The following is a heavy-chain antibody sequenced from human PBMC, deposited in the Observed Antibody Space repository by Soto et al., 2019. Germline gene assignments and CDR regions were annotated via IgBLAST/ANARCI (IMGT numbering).Heavy chain of an antibody. Sequence: QVQLVESGGGLVKPGGSLRLSCAASGFTFSDYYMSWIRQAPGKGLEWVSYISSGGGTIYYADSVKGRFTISRDNAKSSLYRQMNSLRAEDTAVYYCAREYCSGGSCYQYFQHWGQGTLVTVSS. CDR2: ISSGGGTI. CDR3: AREYCSGGSCYQYFQH. D-gene: IGHD2-15*01. J-gene: IGHJ1*01. V-gene: IGHV3-11*01. CDR1: GFTFSDYY.